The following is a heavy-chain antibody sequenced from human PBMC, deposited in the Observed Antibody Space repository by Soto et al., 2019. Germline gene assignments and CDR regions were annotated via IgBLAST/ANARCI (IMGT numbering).Heavy chain of an antibody. CDR1: GFNFKIYD. Sequence: LRLSCEASGFNFKIYDMNWVRQAPGKGLEWVSYISSTTSPVYYADSVKGRFTISRDNAKNSLFLQMNSLRDQDTAVYYCARATRRSTLVRGVTTALDFWGQGTRVTVYS. D-gene: IGHD3-10*01. J-gene: IGHJ4*02. CDR2: ISSTTSPV. CDR3: ARATRRSTLVRGVTTALDF. V-gene: IGHV3-21*01.